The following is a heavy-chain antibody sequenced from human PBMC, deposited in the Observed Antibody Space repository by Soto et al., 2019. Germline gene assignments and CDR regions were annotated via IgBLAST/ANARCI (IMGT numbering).Heavy chain of an antibody. CDR2: INSDGSTT. CDR1: GFTFSNHW. CDR3: ARDRVMLTFGGASEEWGIDS. Sequence: GGSLRLSCAASGFTFSNHWMHWVRQAPGKGLEWVSRINSDGSTTTYADSVKGRFTIFRHNAKSTLYLQLNSLRAEDTALYYCARDRVMLTFGGASEEWGIDSWGPGTLVTVSS. V-gene: IGHV3-74*01. J-gene: IGHJ4*02. D-gene: IGHD3-16*01.